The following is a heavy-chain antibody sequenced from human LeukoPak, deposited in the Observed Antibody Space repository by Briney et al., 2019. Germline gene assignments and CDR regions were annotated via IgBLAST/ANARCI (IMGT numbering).Heavy chain of an antibody. CDR1: GYTFASYD. D-gene: IGHD3-22*01. J-gene: IGHJ5*02. Sequence: ASVKVSCKASGYTFASYDINWVRQATGQGLEWMGWMNPNSGNTGYAQKFQGRVTMTRNTSISTAYMELSGLRSEDTAVYYCASASSGYYYDNWFDPWGQGTLVTVSS. V-gene: IGHV1-8*01. CDR3: ASASSGYYYDNWFDP. CDR2: MNPNSGNT.